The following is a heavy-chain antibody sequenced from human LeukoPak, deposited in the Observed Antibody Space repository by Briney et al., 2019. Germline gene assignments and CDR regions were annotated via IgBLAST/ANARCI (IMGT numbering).Heavy chain of an antibody. J-gene: IGHJ4*02. CDR3: TRTYYDSSGYLFDY. CDR2: IRSKANSYAT. V-gene: IGHV3-73*01. Sequence: GGSLRLSCAASGFTFSGSAMHWVRQASGKGLEWVGRIRSKANSYATAYAASVKGRFTISRDDSKNTAYLQMNSLKTEDTAVYYCTRTYYDSSGYLFDYWGQGTLVTVSS. D-gene: IGHD3-22*01. CDR1: GFTFSGSA.